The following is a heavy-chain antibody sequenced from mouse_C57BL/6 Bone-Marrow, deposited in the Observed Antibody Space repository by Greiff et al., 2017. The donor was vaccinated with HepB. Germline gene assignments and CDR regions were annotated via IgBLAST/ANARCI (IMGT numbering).Heavy chain of an antibody. CDR1: GYTFTSYG. V-gene: IGHV1-81*01. J-gene: IGHJ4*01. D-gene: IGHD2-5*01. CDR3: ARHSNYCYYAMDY. Sequence: VQLQQSGAELARPGASVKLSCKASGYTFTSYGISWVKQRTGQGLEWIGEIYPRSGNTYYNEKFKGKATLTADKSSSTAYMELRSLTSEDSAVYFCARHSNYCYYAMDYWGQGTSVTVSS. CDR2: IYPRSGNT.